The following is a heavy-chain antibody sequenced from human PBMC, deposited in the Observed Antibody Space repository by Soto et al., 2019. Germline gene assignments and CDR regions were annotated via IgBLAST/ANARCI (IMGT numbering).Heavy chain of an antibody. D-gene: IGHD3-9*01. CDR3: ASWDYDVLTGYSYDD. Sequence: QVQLVQSGAEVKKPGSSVKVSCKASGGTFNNYGMGWVRQAPGQELEWMGGIITMIGRTNYAQKFQGRLTQTADESRSTAYMELRSVRSDDTAVYYCASWDYDVLTGYSYDDWGQGTLVTVSS. CDR2: IITMIGRT. CDR1: GGTFNNYG. V-gene: IGHV1-69*01. J-gene: IGHJ4*02.